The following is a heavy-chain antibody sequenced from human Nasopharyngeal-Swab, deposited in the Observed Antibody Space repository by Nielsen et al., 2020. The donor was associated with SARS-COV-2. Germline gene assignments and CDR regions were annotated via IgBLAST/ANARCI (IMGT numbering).Heavy chain of an antibody. CDR2: IIPIFGTA. D-gene: IGHD3-9*01. V-gene: IGHV1-69*06. CDR3: ARDRSQYDILTGYPYYFDY. Sequence: SVNVSGKASGGSFSNYAISWVRQAPGHGVEGGGGIIPIFGTANYAQKFQGRVTITADKSTSTAYMELSSLRSEDTAVYYCARDRSQYDILTGYPYYFDYWGQGTLVTVSS. J-gene: IGHJ4*02. CDR1: GGSFSNYA.